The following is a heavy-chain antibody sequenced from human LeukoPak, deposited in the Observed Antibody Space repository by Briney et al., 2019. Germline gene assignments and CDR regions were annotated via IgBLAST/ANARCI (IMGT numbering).Heavy chain of an antibody. D-gene: IGHD6-13*01. CDR2: ISAYNGNT. J-gene: IGHJ3*02. CDR1: GYTFTSYG. Sequence: ASVKVSCKASGYTFTSYGISWVRQAPGQGLEWMGWISAYNGNTNYAQKLQGRVTMTTDTSTSTAYMELRSLRSDDTAVYYCARGRRDSSSWYWAFDIWGQGTMVTVSS. V-gene: IGHV1-18*01. CDR3: ARGRRDSSSWYWAFDI.